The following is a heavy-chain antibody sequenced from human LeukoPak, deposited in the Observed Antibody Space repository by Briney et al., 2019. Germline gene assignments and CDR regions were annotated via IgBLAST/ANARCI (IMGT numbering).Heavy chain of an antibody. V-gene: IGHV4-39*01. Sequence: SETLSLTCTVSGGSISSSSYYWGWIRQPPGKGLEWIGEINHSGSTNYNPSLKSRVTISVDTSKNQFSLKLSSVTAADTAVYYCAGHVLTYYYGSGTQNWFDPWGQGTLVTVSS. D-gene: IGHD3-10*01. CDR3: AGHVLTYYYGSGTQNWFDP. J-gene: IGHJ5*02. CDR2: INHSGST. CDR1: GGSISSSSYY.